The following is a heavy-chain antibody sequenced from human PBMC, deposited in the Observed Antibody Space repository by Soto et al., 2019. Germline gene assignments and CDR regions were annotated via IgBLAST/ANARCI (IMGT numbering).Heavy chain of an antibody. CDR2: IYYSGST. V-gene: IGHV4-59*01. CDR3: ARDGDSSVDYYYMDV. J-gene: IGHJ6*03. D-gene: IGHD3-22*01. CDR1: GGSISSYY. Sequence: SETLSLTCTVSGGSISSYYWSWIRQPPGKGLEWIGYIYYSGSTNYNPSLKSRVTMTTDTSTSTAYMELRSLRSDDTAVYYCARDGDSSVDYYYMDVWGKGTTVTVSS.